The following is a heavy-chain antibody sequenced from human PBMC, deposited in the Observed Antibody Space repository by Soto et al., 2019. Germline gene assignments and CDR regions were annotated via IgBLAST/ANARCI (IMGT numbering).Heavy chain of an antibody. CDR2: IWYDGSNK. D-gene: IGHD3-10*01. CDR1: GFSFSSYG. V-gene: IGHV3-33*01. J-gene: IGHJ3*02. CDR3: ARDLRGSRPDAFDI. Sequence: PGGSLRLSCAASGFSFSSYGMHWVRQAPGKGLEWVAVIWYDGSNKYYADSVKGRFTISRDNSKNTLYLQMNSLRAEDTAVYYCARDLRGSRPDAFDIWGQGTMVTVSS.